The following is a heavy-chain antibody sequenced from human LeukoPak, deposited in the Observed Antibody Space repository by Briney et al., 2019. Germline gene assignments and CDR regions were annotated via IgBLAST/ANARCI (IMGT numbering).Heavy chain of an antibody. V-gene: IGHV3-53*01. CDR1: GFTFSSYG. CDR2: IYSGGST. J-gene: IGHJ6*02. Sequence: PGGSLRLSCAASGFTFSSYGMHWVRQAPGKGLEWVSVIYSGGSTYYADSVKGRFTISRDKSKNTVYLQMNSLSAEDTAMYYCARVASTSPYFYGMDVWGQGTTVTVSS. CDR3: ARVASTSPYFYGMDV.